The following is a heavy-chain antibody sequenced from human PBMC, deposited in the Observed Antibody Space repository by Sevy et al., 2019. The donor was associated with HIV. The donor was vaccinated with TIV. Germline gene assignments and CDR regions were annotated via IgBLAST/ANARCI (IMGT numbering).Heavy chain of an antibody. V-gene: IGHV1-24*01. J-gene: IGHJ4*02. CDR1: GYTLSQLS. Sequence: ASVKVSCKVSGYTLSQLSLHWVRQAPGKGVEGMGSFEPEDAETIYAQKFQGRVTMTEDRSTDTAYMELSSLRSEDTAVYFCATTKDYYDSSGSPFDYWGQGTLVTVSS. CDR2: FEPEDAET. CDR3: ATTKDYYDSSGSPFDY. D-gene: IGHD3-22*01.